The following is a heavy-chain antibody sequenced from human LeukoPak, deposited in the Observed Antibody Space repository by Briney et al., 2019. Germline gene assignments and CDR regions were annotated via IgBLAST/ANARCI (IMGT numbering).Heavy chain of an antibody. V-gene: IGHV1-18*01. CDR1: GYTFTSYD. CDR3: ARDRSYYYGSGSDY. Sequence: ASVKVSCKASGYTFTSYDINWVRQATGQGLEWMGWMNPNSGNTNYAQKLQGRVTMTTDTSTSTAYMELRSLRSDDTAVYYCARDRSYYYGSGSDYWGQGTLVTVSS. D-gene: IGHD3-10*01. J-gene: IGHJ4*02. CDR2: MNPNSGNT.